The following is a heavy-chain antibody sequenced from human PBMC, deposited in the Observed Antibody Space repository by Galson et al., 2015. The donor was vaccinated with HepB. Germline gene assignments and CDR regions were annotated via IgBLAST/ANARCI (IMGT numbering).Heavy chain of an antibody. CDR2: ISYDGSNK. CDR1: GFTFSSYG. V-gene: IGHV3-30*18. CDR3: AKAYYYDSSGVDY. J-gene: IGHJ4*02. Sequence: SLRLSCAASGFTFSSYGMHWVRQAPGKGLEWVAVISYDGSNKYYADSVKGRFTISRDNSKNTLYLQMNSLRAEDTAVYYCAKAYYYDSSGVDYWGQGTLVTVSS. D-gene: IGHD3-22*01.